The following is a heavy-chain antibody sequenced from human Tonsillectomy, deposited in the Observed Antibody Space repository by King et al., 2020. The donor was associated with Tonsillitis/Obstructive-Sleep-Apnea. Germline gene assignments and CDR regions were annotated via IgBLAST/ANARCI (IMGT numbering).Heavy chain of an antibody. CDR1: GGSISSSSYY. Sequence: LQLQESGPGLVKPSETLSLTCTVSGGSISSSSYYWGWIRQPPGKGLEWIGSIYYSGSTYYNPSLKSRVTISVDTSKNQFSLQLISVTAADTAVYYCASCSSPSCYYPGYDFWSGYNHHFDYWGQGTLVTVSS. J-gene: IGHJ4*02. CDR2: IYYSGST. D-gene: IGHD3-3*01. CDR3: ASCSSPSCYYPGYDFWSGYNHHFDY. V-gene: IGHV4-39*01.